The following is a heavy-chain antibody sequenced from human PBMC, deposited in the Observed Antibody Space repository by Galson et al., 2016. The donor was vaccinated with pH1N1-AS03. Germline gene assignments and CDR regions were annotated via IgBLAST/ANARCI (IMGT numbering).Heavy chain of an antibody. CDR2: IYSGARAA. J-gene: IGHJ5*02. D-gene: IGHD5-12*01. Sequence: TLSLTCSVSGASVSSGNYYWTWIRQPAGKGLEWIGRIYSGARAANYNPSLKSRATISLDTSQNQFSLILNSVTAADTAVYYCAGQVWISWWWFDPWGQGTLVTVSS. CDR3: AGQVWISWWWFDP. CDR1: GASVSSGNYY. V-gene: IGHV4-61*02.